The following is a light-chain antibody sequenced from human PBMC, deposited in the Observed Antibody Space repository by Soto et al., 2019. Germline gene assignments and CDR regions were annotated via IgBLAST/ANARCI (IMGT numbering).Light chain of an antibody. Sequence: DIQMTQSPSALSSSVGDRVTITCRASQSIRNYLNWYEQKPGKAPKVLIYAASNLQSGVPSRFSGSGSGTDFTLTISSLQPEDFATYYCQQSYSTPTTVGQGTRLEIK. CDR3: QQSYSTPTT. J-gene: IGKJ5*01. CDR2: AAS. V-gene: IGKV1-39*01. CDR1: QSIRNY.